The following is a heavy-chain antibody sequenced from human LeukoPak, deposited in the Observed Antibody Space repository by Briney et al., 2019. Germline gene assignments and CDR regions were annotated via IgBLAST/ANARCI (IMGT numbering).Heavy chain of an antibody. D-gene: IGHD3-22*01. CDR2: IRSKAYGGTT. V-gene: IGHV3-49*04. Sequence: GGSLRLSCTASGFTFGDYVMSWVRQAPGKGLEWVGFIRSKAYGGTTKNAASVKGRFTISRDDSRSIAYLQMNSLKTEDIAVYYCTRRYNYDSSGYYYVRGAFDIWGQGTMVTVSS. J-gene: IGHJ3*02. CDR3: TRRYNYDSSGYYYVRGAFDI. CDR1: GFTFGDYV.